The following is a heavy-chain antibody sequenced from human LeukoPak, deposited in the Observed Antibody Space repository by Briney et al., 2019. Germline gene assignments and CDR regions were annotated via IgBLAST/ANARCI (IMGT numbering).Heavy chain of an antibody. J-gene: IGHJ4*02. CDR1: GGSISGGDYY. CDR2: IYYSGST. V-gene: IGHV4-30-4*01. D-gene: IGHD6-19*01. CDR3: ARESGYSSGWFSPLGY. Sequence: SETLSLTCTVSGGSISGGDYYWSWIRQPPGKGLEWIGYIYYSGSTYYNPSLKSRVTISVDTSKNQFSLKLSSVTAADTAVYYCARESGYSSGWFSPLGYWGQGTLVTVSS.